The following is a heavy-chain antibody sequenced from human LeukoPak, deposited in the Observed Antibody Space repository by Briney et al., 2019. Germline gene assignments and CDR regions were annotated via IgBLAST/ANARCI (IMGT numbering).Heavy chain of an antibody. CDR2: INPNSGGT. Sequence: ASVKVSCKASGYTFTGYYMHWVRQAPGPGLEWMGWINPNSGGTNYAQKFQGRVTMTRDTSISTAYMELSRLRSDDTAVYYCARGGFVAIEDYGMDVWGQGTTVTVSS. V-gene: IGHV1-2*02. D-gene: IGHD3-16*02. CDR3: ARGGFVAIEDYGMDV. CDR1: GYTFTGYY. J-gene: IGHJ6*02.